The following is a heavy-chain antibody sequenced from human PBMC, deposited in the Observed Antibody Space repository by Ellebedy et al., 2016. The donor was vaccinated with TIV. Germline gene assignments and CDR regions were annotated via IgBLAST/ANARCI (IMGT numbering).Heavy chain of an antibody. V-gene: IGHV3-11*01. CDR1: GFTFSDYY. D-gene: IGHD4-11*01. CDR3: ARDEVTYYYYYGMDV. J-gene: IGHJ6*02. CDR2: ISSSGSTI. Sequence: GGSLRLXXAASGFTFSDYYMSWIRQAPGKGLEWVSYISSSGSTIYYADSVKGRFTISRDNAKNSLYLQMNSLRAEDTAVYYCARDEVTYYYYYGMDVWGQGTTVTVSS.